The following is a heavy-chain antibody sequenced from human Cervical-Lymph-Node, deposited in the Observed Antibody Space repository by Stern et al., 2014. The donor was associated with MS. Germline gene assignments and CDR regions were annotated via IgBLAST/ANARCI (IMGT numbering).Heavy chain of an antibody. Sequence: VQLVESGGGLVQPGMSLRLSCAASGFTFADYAMHWVRHAPGKGLEWVSGMSWTSGSIGYADSVKGRFTISRDNAKNSLYLQMNSLRTEDTAFYYCAKGSVGIAAPRNFDYWGQGTLVTVSS. V-gene: IGHV3-9*01. J-gene: IGHJ4*02. CDR3: AKGSVGIAAPRNFDY. CDR1: GFTFADYA. CDR2: MSWTSGSI. D-gene: IGHD6-13*01.